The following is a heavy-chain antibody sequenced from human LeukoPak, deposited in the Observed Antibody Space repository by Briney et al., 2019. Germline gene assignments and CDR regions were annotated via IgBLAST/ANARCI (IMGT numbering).Heavy chain of an antibody. V-gene: IGHV3-30-3*01. CDR1: GFTFSSYA. CDR2: ISYDGSNK. Sequence: PGGSLRLSCAASGFTFSSYAMHWVRQAPGKGLEWVAVISYDGSNKYYADSVKGRFTISRDNSKNTLYLQMNSLRAEDTAVYYCARDGSVAVPAAILDYWGQGTLVTVSS. D-gene: IGHD2-2*02. J-gene: IGHJ4*02. CDR3: ARDGSVAVPAAILDY.